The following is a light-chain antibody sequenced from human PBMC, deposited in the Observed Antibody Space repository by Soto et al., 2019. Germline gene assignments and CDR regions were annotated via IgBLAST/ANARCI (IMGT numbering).Light chain of an antibody. Sequence: QSVLTQPPSASGTPGQRVTISCSGSSSNIGSNTVNWYQQLPGTAPKVLIQSNNQRPSGVPDRFSGSKSGTSASLAISGLQSEDEADYYCEAWDDSLNGPVFGGGTKLTVL. CDR3: EAWDDSLNGPV. J-gene: IGLJ2*01. CDR2: SNN. CDR1: SSNIGSNT. V-gene: IGLV1-44*01.